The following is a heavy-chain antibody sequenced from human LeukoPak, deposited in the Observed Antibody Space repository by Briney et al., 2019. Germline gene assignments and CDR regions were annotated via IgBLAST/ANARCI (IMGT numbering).Heavy chain of an antibody. Sequence: PSETLSLTCTVSGGSISSGGYYWSWIRQHPGKGLEWIGYIYYSGSTYYNPSLKSRVTIPVDTSKNQFSLKLSSVTAADTAVYYCARGGSIYYYYGMDVWGQGTTVTVSS. CDR3: ARGGSIYYYYGMDV. D-gene: IGHD2/OR15-2a*01. J-gene: IGHJ6*02. CDR1: GGSISSGGYY. V-gene: IGHV4-31*03. CDR2: IYYSGST.